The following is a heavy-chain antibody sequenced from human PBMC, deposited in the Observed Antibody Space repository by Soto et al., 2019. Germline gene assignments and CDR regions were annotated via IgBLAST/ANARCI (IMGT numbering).Heavy chain of an antibody. Sequence: ASVKVCCKASGYTFTSYALTWVRQAPGQGLEWMGWINGNSGETNYAQKFQGRVTMTRDTSISTAYMELSRLRSDDTAVYYCARDAGTEYYFDYWGQGTLVSVSS. V-gene: IGHV1-2*02. CDR1: GYTFTSYA. D-gene: IGHD1-1*01. CDR2: INGNSGET. CDR3: ARDAGTEYYFDY. J-gene: IGHJ4*02.